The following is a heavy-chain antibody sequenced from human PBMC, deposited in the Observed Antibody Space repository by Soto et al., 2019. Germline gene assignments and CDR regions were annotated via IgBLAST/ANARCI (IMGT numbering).Heavy chain of an antibody. V-gene: IGHV3-9*01. Sequence: EVQLVESGGNLVQPGRSLRLSCAASGFIFDDYAMHWVRQPPGKGLEWVSGISWNSGSIGYADSVKGRFTVSRDNAKKSLYLQMNSLRPEDTALYYCAKDSSSSLLYFDSLGQGTRVSVSS. CDR1: GFIFDDYA. CDR2: ISWNSGSI. J-gene: IGHJ4*02. CDR3: AKDSSSSLLYFDS. D-gene: IGHD2-2*01.